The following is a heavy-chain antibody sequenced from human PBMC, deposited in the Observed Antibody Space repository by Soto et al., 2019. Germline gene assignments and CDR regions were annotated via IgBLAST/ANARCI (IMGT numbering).Heavy chain of an antibody. D-gene: IGHD3-10*01. J-gene: IGHJ4*02. Sequence: GGSLRLSCAASGFTFSSYAMHWVRQAPGKGLEWVAVISYDGSNKYYADSVKGRFTISRDNSKNTLYLQMNSLRAEDTAVYYCARVRPLNYFDYWGQGTLVTVS. V-gene: IGHV3-30-3*01. CDR3: ARVRPLNYFDY. CDR1: GFTFSSYA. CDR2: ISYDGSNK.